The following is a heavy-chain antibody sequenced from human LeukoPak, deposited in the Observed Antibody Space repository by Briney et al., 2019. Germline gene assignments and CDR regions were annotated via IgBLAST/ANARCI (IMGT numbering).Heavy chain of an antibody. CDR1: GGSISSSSYY. J-gene: IGHJ4*02. CDR3: ARGPEEGYGDGVLDY. CDR2: IYYSGST. V-gene: IGHV4-39*01. D-gene: IGHD5-24*01. Sequence: SETLSLTCTVSGGSISSSSYYWGWIRQPPGKGLEWIGSIYYSGSTNYNPSLEGRVTISLDTSNNQISLRLSSVTAADTAVYYCARGPEEGYGDGVLDYWGQGTLVTVST.